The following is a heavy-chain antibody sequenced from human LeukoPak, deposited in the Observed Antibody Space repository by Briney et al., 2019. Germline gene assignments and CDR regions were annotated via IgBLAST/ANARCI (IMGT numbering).Heavy chain of an antibody. J-gene: IGHJ4*02. CDR3: ARSSLPH. CDR1: GFTFSSYA. V-gene: IGHV3-30-3*01. Sequence: GGSLRLSCAASGFTFSSYAMHWVRQAPGKGLEWVAVISYDGSNKYYADSVKGRFTIPRDNSKNTLYLQMNSLRAEDTAVYYCARSSLPHWGQGTLVTVSS. CDR2: ISYDGSNK.